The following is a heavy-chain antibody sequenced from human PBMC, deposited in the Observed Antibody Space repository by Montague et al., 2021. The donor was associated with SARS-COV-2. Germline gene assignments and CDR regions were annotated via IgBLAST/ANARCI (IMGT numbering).Heavy chain of an antibody. CDR2: IYYSGST. V-gene: IGHV4-59*08. J-gene: IGHJ3*01. CDR3: ARPIHDNSPDRAFDV. CDR1: GGSLSSYY. D-gene: IGHD3-22*01. Sequence: SETLSLTCTVSGGSLSSYYWSWIRQPPGKGLEWIGYIYYSGSTNYNPSLKSRLTISVDTSKNHFSLKLTSVTASDSAVYYCARPIHDNSPDRAFDVWGQGTMVTVSS.